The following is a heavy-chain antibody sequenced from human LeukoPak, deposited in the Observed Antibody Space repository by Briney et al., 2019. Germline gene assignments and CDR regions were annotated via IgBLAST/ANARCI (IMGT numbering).Heavy chain of an antibody. D-gene: IGHD3-22*01. CDR2: IYYSGST. V-gene: IGHV4-59*01. J-gene: IGHJ4*02. Sequence: SETLSLTCTVSGGSISSYYWSWLRQPPGKGLEWIGYIYYSGSTNYNPSLKSRVTISVDTSKNQFSLKLSSVTAADTAVYYCARSDSSGYNDYWGQGTLVTVSS. CDR3: ARSDSSGYNDY. CDR1: GGSISSYY.